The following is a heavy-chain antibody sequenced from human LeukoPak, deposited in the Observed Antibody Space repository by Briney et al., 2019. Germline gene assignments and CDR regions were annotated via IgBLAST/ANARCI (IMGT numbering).Heavy chain of an antibody. V-gene: IGHV4-4*07. CDR3: ARIPYSGDFYGVFDM. Sequence: PAETLSLTCTVSGVSISGYYWHWIRQPAGRGLEWVGHLYNSGNTNYNPSLRSRVTMSLDTSKNQFSLKLNSVTAADTARYYCARIPYSGDFYGVFDMWGGGRLVIVSS. CDR2: LYNSGNT. CDR1: GVSISGYY. D-gene: IGHD3-22*01. J-gene: IGHJ3*02.